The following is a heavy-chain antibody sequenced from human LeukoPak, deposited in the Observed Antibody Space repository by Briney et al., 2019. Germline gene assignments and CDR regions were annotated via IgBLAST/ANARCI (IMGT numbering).Heavy chain of an antibody. V-gene: IGHV3-30*04. CDR1: GFTFSSYA. CDR3: ARPPYYFDSSYFDY. CDR2: ISYNGDNK. D-gene: IGHD3-22*01. J-gene: IGHJ4*02. Sequence: GGSLRLSCAASGFTFSSYAMHWVRQAPGKGLEWVALISYNGDNKYYADSVKGRFTISRDNSKTTLYLQMNRLRAEDTAVYYCARPPYYFDSSYFDYWGQGTLVTVSS.